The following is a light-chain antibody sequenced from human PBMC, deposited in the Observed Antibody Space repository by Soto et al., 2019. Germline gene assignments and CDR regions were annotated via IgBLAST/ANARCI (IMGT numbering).Light chain of an antibody. CDR1: SSNIGRNA. CDR3: AAWEDTLNGVL. Sequence: QSVLTQPPSASGTPGQRVTISCSGSSSNIGRNAVNWYQQLPGAAPNLLIYHHTQRPSGVPGRFSGSTSGTSASLAISGLQSEDEADYYCAAWEDTLNGVLFGGGTKLTVL. CDR2: HHT. V-gene: IGLV1-44*01. J-gene: IGLJ2*01.